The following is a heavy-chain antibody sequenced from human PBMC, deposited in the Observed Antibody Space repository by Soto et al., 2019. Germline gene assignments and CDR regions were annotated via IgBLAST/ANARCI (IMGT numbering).Heavy chain of an antibody. Sequence: GGSLRLSCAASGFTFSNAWMSWVRQAPGKGLEWVGRIKSKTDGGATDYAAPVKGRFTISRDDSKNTLYLQMNSLKTEDTAVYYCTTDLWELLPYVDYWGQGTLVTVSS. CDR2: IKSKTDGGAT. D-gene: IGHD1-26*01. J-gene: IGHJ4*02. CDR3: TTDLWELLPYVDY. CDR1: GFTFSNAW. V-gene: IGHV3-15*01.